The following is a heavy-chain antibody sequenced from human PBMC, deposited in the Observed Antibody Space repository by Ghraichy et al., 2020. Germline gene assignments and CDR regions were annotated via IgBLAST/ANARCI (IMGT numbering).Heavy chain of an antibody. CDR2: VYHSGST. CDR1: GDSITSGAYY. V-gene: IGHV4-31*03. Sequence: SETLSLTCTVSGDSITSGAYYWTWIRQLPGKGLEWIGYVYHSGSTYYNPSLMGRLSMSVDTSKNQFSLRLTSVTAADSAVYYCARDLSNYVYDYWGQGTPLTVSS. J-gene: IGHJ4*02. D-gene: IGHD4-11*01. CDR3: ARDLSNYVYDY.